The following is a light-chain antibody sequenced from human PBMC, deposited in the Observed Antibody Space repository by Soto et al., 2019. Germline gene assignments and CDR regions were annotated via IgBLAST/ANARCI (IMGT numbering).Light chain of an antibody. J-gene: IGLJ3*02. CDR2: LNSDGSH. CDR1: SGHSSYA. CDR3: QTWGTGLLV. V-gene: IGLV4-69*01. Sequence: QLVLTQSPSASASLGASVKLTCTLSSGHSSYAIAWHQQQPEKGPRYLMKLNSDGSHSKGDGIPDRFSGSSSGAERYLTISSLQSEDAADYYCQTWGTGLLVFGGGTKVTVL.